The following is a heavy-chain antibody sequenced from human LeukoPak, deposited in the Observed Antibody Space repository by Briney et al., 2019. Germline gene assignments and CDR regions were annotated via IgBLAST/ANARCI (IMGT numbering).Heavy chain of an antibody. J-gene: IGHJ4*02. CDR1: GFTFSSYS. V-gene: IGHV3-48*01. CDR2: ISSSSSTI. Sequence: GGSLRLSCAASGFTFSSYSMNWVRQAPGKGLEWVSYISSSSSTIYYADSVKGRFTISRDNAKNSLYLQMNSLRAEDTAVYYCARGPGPYYYDSSGYYYFDYWGQGTLVTVSS. D-gene: IGHD3-22*01. CDR3: ARGPGPYYYDSSGYYYFDY.